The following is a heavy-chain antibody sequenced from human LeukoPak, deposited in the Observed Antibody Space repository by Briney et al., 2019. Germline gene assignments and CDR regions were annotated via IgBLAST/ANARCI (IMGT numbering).Heavy chain of an antibody. Sequence: SETLSLACAVSGDSVSSSYWSWIRQPPGKGLEWIGYIHYSGSTDYNPSLKSRVTMSVDTSKNQFSLKMNFVAGADTAMYYCARVQWLPLDVFNFWGQGTMVTVSS. CDR3: ARVQWLPLDVFNF. V-gene: IGHV4-59*02. CDR1: GDSVSSSY. J-gene: IGHJ3*01. CDR2: IHYSGST. D-gene: IGHD6-19*01.